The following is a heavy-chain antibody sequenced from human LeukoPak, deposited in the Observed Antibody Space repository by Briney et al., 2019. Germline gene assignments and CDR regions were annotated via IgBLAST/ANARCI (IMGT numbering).Heavy chain of an antibody. V-gene: IGHV4-34*01. CDR2: INHSGST. J-gene: IGHJ4*02. D-gene: IGHD6-13*01. Sequence: SETLSLTCAVYGGSFSGYYWSWIRQPPGKGLEWIGEINHSGSTNYNPSLKSRVTISVDTSKNQFSLKLSSVTAADTAVYYCARRGAAAGTYDSAVQYFDYWGQGTLVTVSS. CDR3: ARRGAAAGTYDSAVQYFDY. CDR1: GGSFSGYY.